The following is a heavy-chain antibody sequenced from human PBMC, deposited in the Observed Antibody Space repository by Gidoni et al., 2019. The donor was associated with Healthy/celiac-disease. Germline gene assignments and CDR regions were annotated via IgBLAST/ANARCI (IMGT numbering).Heavy chain of an antibody. V-gene: IGHV4-59*01. D-gene: IGHD6-13*01. CDR2: IYYSGST. J-gene: IGHJ2*01. CDR3: ASPGIIAAADWYFDL. Sequence: QVQLQASGPGLVKPSATLSLTCTVSRGSLSSYYWSWIRQPPGKGLEWIGYIYYSGSTNYNPSLKSRVTISVDTSKNQFSLKLSSVTAADTAVYYCASPGIIAAADWYFDLWGRGTLVTVSS. CDR1: RGSLSSYY.